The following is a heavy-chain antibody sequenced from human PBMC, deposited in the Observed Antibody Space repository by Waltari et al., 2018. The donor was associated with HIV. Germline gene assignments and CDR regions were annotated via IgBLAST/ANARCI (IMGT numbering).Heavy chain of an antibody. Sequence: VQLVESGGGVVQPGRSLRLSCTGSGFTFNNYILHWVRQAPGKGLEWIALRAYDGSDKDYADSLRGRFTISRDNSKNTLFLQMDSLRIEDTALYYCAREAVTTNYYFDNWCQGTLVTVSS. V-gene: IGHV3-30*04. D-gene: IGHD1-1*01. CDR1: GFTFNNYI. J-gene: IGHJ4*02. CDR2: RAYDGSDK. CDR3: AREAVTTNYYFDN.